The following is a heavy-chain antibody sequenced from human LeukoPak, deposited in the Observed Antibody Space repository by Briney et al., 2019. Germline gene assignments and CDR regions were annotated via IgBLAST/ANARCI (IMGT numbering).Heavy chain of an antibody. D-gene: IGHD3-22*01. CDR1: GFTFSSFE. CDR2: IRSGGDAV. V-gene: IGHV3-48*03. J-gene: IGHJ4*02. CDR3: AKWGGDYYDSSGYLDY. Sequence: GGSLRLSCAASGFTFSSFEMHWVRQAPGKGLEWISYIRSGGDAVYYADSVKGRFTISRDNAKNSLYLQMNSLRAEDTAVYYCAKWGGDYYDSSGYLDYWGQGTLVTVSS.